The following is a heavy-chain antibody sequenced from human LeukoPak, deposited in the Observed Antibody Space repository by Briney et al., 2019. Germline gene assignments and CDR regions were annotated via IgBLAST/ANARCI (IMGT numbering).Heavy chain of an antibody. Sequence: ASVNVSCKASGYTFTSYDINWVRQATGQGLEWMGWMNPNSGNTGYAQKFQGRVTMTRNTSISTAYMQLSSLRSEDTAVYYCARVTSTVTTKKSTWYFDLWGRGTLVTVSS. CDR3: ARVTSTVTTKKSTWYFDL. CDR2: MNPNSGNT. V-gene: IGHV1-8*01. J-gene: IGHJ2*01. CDR1: GYTFTSYD. D-gene: IGHD4-17*01.